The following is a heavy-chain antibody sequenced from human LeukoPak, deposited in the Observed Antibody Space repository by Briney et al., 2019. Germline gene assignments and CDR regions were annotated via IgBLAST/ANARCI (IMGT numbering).Heavy chain of an antibody. CDR2: ISGSGGST. V-gene: IGHV3-23*01. J-gene: IGHJ4*02. Sequence: GGSLRLSCAGSGFTFSSYGMSWVRQAPGKGLEWVSAISGSGGSTYYADSVKGRFTISRDNSKNTLYLQMNSLRAEDTAVYYCAKSSLSGRGDYWGQGTLVTVSS. CDR3: AKSSLSGRGDY. D-gene: IGHD1-14*01. CDR1: GFTFSSYG.